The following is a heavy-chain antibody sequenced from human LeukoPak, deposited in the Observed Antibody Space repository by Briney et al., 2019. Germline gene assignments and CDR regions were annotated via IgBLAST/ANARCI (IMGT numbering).Heavy chain of an antibody. D-gene: IGHD1-26*01. CDR1: GFTFDDYA. Sequence: HSGRSLRLSCAASGFTFDDYAMHWVRQAPGKGLEWVSGISWNSGSIGYADSVKGRFTISRDNAKNSLYLQMNSLRAEDTALYYCAKDASVGPTGRGGLDIWGQGTMVTVSS. V-gene: IGHV3-9*01. CDR3: AKDASVGPTGRGGLDI. CDR2: ISWNSGSI. J-gene: IGHJ3*02.